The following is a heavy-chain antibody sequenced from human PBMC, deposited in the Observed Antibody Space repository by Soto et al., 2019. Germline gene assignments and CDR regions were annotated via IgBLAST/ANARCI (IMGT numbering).Heavy chain of an antibody. CDR3: ATLSNDLCSGPNNWFDP. V-gene: IGHV1-24*01. CDR1: GYTLTELS. J-gene: IGHJ5*02. D-gene: IGHD3-3*01. CDR2: FDPEDGET. Sequence: ASVKVSCKVSGYTLTELSMHWVRQAPGRGLEWMGGFDPEDGETIYAQKFQGRVTMTEDTSTDTAYMELSSLRSEDTAVYYCATLSNDLCSGPNNWFDPCGQGTLATVSS.